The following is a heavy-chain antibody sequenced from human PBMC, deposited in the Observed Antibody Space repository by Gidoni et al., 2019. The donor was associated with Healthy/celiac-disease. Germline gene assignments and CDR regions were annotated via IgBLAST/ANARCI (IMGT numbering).Heavy chain of an antibody. D-gene: IGHD4-17*01. CDR3: ARHVSVTTPDY. J-gene: IGHJ4*02. V-gene: IGHV4-39*01. CDR1: GGSISSSSYY. Sequence: QLQLQESGPGLVKPSETLSLTCTVSGGSISSSSYYWGWIRQPPGKGLEWIGSIYYSGSTYYNPSLKSRVTISVDTSKNQFSLKLSSVTAADTAVYYCARHVSVTTPDYWGQGTLVTVSS. CDR2: IYYSGST.